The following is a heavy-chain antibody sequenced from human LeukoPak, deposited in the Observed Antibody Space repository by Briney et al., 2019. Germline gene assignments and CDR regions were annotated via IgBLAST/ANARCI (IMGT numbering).Heavy chain of an antibody. CDR1: GFTFSSYA. Sequence: PGGSLRLSCAASGFTFSSYAMDWVRQAPGKGLEWVSAISGSGGSTYYADSVKGRFTISRDNSKNTLYLQMSSLRAEDTAVYYCARGGYDSSGYYQYYIDYWGQGTLVTVSS. D-gene: IGHD3-22*01. J-gene: IGHJ4*02. CDR3: ARGGYDSSGYYQYYIDY. V-gene: IGHV3-23*01. CDR2: ISGSGGST.